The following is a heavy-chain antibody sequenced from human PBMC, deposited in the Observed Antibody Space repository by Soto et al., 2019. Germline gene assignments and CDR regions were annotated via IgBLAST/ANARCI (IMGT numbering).Heavy chain of an antibody. D-gene: IGHD6-13*01. CDR2: IYYSGST. CDR1: GGSMSSGGYY. J-gene: IGHJ6*02. V-gene: IGHV4-31*03. Sequence: SETLSLTCTVSGGSMSSGGYYWSWIRQHPGKGLEWIGYIYYSGSTYYNPSLKSRVTISVDTSKNQFSLKLSSVTAADTAVYYCARDKTAAAVPQGNYYYYGMDVWGQGTTVTVSS. CDR3: ARDKTAAAVPQGNYYYYGMDV.